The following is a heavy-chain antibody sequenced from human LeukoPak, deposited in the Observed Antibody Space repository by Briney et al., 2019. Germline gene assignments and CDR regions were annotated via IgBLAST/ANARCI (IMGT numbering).Heavy chain of an antibody. J-gene: IGHJ6*02. Sequence: SETLSLTCTVSGGSVSSGSYYWSWIRQPPGKGLEWIGYIYYSGSTNYNPSLKSRVTISVDTSKNQFSLKLSSVTAADTAVYYCARTSSSWRGYYYYYGMDVWGQGTTVTVSS. CDR3: ARTSSSWRGYYYYYGMDV. D-gene: IGHD6-13*01. CDR1: GGSVSSGSYY. CDR2: IYYSGST. V-gene: IGHV4-61*01.